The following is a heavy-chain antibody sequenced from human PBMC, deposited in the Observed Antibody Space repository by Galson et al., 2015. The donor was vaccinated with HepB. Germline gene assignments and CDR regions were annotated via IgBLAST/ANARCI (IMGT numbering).Heavy chain of an antibody. J-gene: IGHJ3*02. CDR3: AKVGLFRYSSVFDI. V-gene: IGHV3-30*02. D-gene: IGHD6-19*01. Sequence: SLRLSCAASGFTFSSYGMHWVRQAPGKGLEWVAFIRYDGSNKYYADSVKGRFTISRDNSKNTLYLQMNSLRAEDTAVYYCAKVGLFRYSSVFDIWGQGTMVTVSS. CDR1: GFTFSSYG. CDR2: IRYDGSNK.